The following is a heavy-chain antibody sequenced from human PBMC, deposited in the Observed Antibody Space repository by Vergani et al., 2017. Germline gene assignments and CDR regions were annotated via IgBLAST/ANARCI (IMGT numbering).Heavy chain of an antibody. J-gene: IGHJ2*01. CDR3: ARGDDFWSGSNWYFDL. CDR2: IYYSGST. Sequence: QVQLQESGPGLVKPSETLSLTCTVSGGSISSYYWSWIRQPPGTGLEWIGYIYYSGSTNYNPSLKSRVTISVDTSKNQFSLKLSSVTAADTAVYYCARGDDFWSGSNWYFDLWGRGTLVTVSS. D-gene: IGHD3-3*01. V-gene: IGHV4-59*01. CDR1: GGSISSYY.